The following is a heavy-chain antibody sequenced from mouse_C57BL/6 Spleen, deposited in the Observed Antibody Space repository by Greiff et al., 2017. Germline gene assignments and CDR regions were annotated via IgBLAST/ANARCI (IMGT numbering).Heavy chain of an antibody. V-gene: IGHV5-4*01. CDR1: GFTFSSYA. CDR2: ISDGGSYT. CDR3: AREGGYFDV. J-gene: IGHJ1*03. Sequence: EVNLVESGGGLVKPGGSLKLSCAASGFTFSSYAMSWVRQTPEKRLEWVATISDGGSYTYYPDNVKGRFTISRDNAKNNLYLQMSHLKSEDTAMYYCAREGGYFDVWGTGTTVTVSS.